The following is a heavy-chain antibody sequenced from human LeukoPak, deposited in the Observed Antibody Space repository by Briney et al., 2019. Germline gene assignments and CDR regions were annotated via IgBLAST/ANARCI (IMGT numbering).Heavy chain of an antibody. CDR1: GGSISNYY. D-gene: IGHD3-10*01. Sequence: SETPSLTCTISGGSISNYYWNWIRQPPGKGLEWIGYIHYSGNTNYIPSLKSRVTMSVDTSKNQFSLNLSSVTAADTAIYYCAREQYGGYGSGSYFNGEFDPWGQGTLVTVSS. J-gene: IGHJ5*02. V-gene: IGHV4-59*01. CDR2: IHYSGNT. CDR3: AREQYGGYGSGSYFNGEFDP.